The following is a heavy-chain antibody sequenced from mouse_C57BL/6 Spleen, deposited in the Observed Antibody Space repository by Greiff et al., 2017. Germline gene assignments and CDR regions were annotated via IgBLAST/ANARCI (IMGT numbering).Heavy chain of an antibody. J-gene: IGHJ3*01. CDR1: GYSFTGYY. CDR2: INPSTGGT. D-gene: IGHD2-4*01. CDR3: AKYDYDAEAWFAY. V-gene: IGHV1-42*01. Sequence: EVQLQQSGPELVKPGASVKISCKASGYSFTGYYMNWVKQSPEKSLEWIGEINPSTGGTTYNQKFKAKATVTVDKSSSTAYMQLKSLTSEDSAVYYCAKYDYDAEAWFAYWGQGTLVTVSA.